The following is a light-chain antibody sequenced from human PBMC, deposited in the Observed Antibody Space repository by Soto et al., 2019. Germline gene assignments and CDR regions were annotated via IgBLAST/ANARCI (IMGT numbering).Light chain of an antibody. CDR2: AAS. J-gene: IGKJ1*01. V-gene: IGKV1-39*01. CDR1: QSISSY. CDR3: QQSSEATWT. Sequence: DIQMTQSPSSLSASVGDRVTITRRASQSISSYLNWYQQKPGKAPKVLIYAASSLQSGVPSRYSGSGSGTDFTLTTSSLQPEDFATYYCQQSSEATWTFGQGTKVEIK.